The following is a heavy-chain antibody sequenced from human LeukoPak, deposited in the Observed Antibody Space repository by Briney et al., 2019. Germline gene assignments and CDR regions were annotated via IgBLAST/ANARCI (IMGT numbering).Heavy chain of an antibody. D-gene: IGHD6-19*01. CDR1: GASIVSFY. CDR2: IYSTGST. J-gene: IGHJ4*02. V-gene: IGHV4-59*01. CDR3: ARIAVTSGWGYFDY. Sequence: SETLSLTCTVSGASIVSFYWTWIRQPPGKGLDWIGYIYSTGSTNYNPSLKSRVTISVDTSKNQFSLNLSSVTAADTAVYYCARIAVTSGWGYFDYWGQGTLVTASS.